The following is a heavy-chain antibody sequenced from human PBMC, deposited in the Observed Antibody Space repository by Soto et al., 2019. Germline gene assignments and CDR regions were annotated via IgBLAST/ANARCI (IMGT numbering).Heavy chain of an antibody. J-gene: IGHJ5*02. Sequence: PSETLSLTCTVSGGSISSYYWSWIRQPPGKGLEWIGYIYYSGSTNYNPSLKSRVTISVDTSKNQFSLKLSSVTAADTAVYYCARDHGFGELLAWFDHWGQGTLVTVSS. CDR2: IYYSGST. CDR3: ARDHGFGELLAWFDH. V-gene: IGHV4-59*01. CDR1: GGSISSYY. D-gene: IGHD3-10*01.